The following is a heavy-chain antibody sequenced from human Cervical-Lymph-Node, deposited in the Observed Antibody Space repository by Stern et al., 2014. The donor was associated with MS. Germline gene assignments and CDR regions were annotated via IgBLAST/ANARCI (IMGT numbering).Heavy chain of an antibody. V-gene: IGHV1-69*01. CDR1: GGTFSTLA. CDR2: SIPLLGTA. J-gene: IGHJ4*02. Sequence: VQLVESGAEVKKPGSSVEVSCKASGGTFSTLAISWVRQAPGQGLEWLGGSIPLLGTAHVAQNFQGRLTITADVFTSTVYMELRSLRSDDTAMYYCTRHQEGIAADWGQGTLVTVSS. D-gene: IGHD6-13*01. CDR3: TRHQEGIAAD.